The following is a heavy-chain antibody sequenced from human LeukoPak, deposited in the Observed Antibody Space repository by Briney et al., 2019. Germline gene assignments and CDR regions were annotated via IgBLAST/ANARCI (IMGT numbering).Heavy chain of an antibody. CDR1: GFTFSTYW. J-gene: IGHJ6*03. V-gene: IGHV3-74*01. CDR2: INIDGSST. Sequence: GESLRLSCEACGFTFSTYWMNGVRQPPGKGLLWVSRINIDGSSTTYEDSVIGRFTITRDNATNTLFLQMNSLRADDTAVYYCERSTSHYYYYYMDVWGKGTTVTISS. CDR3: ERSTSHYYYYYMDV.